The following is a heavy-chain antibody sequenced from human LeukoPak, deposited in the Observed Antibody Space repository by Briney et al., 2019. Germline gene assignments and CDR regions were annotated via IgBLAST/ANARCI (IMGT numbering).Heavy chain of an antibody. J-gene: IGHJ4*02. D-gene: IGHD4-11*01. Sequence: GGSLRLSCAASGFIFRNYAXHWXRQAPGXGMEWVAVISYDGSHKYYKDSVKGQFTISRDNSKKMLYLQMDSLRAEDTAVYYCAREDYGNYFFDFWGQGTLVTVPS. CDR3: AREDYGNYFFDF. CDR1: GFIFRNYA. CDR2: ISYDGSHK. V-gene: IGHV3-30-3*01.